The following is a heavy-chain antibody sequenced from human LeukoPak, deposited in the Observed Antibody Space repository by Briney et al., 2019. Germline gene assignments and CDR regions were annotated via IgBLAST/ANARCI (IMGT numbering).Heavy chain of an antibody. Sequence: GGSLRLSCAASGFTVSSNYMSWVRQAPGKGLEWVSVIYSGGSTYYADSVKGRFTITRDYSKNTLYLQRNSLRAEDTAVYYCARMVSNFWSGSYYFDYWGQGTLVTVSS. V-gene: IGHV3-53*01. CDR1: GFTVSSNY. J-gene: IGHJ4*02. CDR3: ARMVSNFWSGSYYFDY. D-gene: IGHD3-3*01. CDR2: IYSGGST.